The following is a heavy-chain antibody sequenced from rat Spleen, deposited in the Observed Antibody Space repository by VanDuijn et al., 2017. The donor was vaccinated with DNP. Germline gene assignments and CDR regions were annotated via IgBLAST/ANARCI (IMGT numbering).Heavy chain of an antibody. CDR3: AIQLGVFDY. V-gene: IGHV3-3*01. CDR2: INNAGNT. Sequence: EVQLQESGPGLVKPSQSLSLTCSVTGYSLTSNYKWSWIRKFPGNNLERLGYINNAGNTNYNPSLKSRFSITRDTSKNQFFLQVNSVGTEDTATYYCAIQLGVFDYWGQGVMVTVSS. J-gene: IGHJ2*01. CDR1: GYSLTSNYK. D-gene: IGHD5-1*01.